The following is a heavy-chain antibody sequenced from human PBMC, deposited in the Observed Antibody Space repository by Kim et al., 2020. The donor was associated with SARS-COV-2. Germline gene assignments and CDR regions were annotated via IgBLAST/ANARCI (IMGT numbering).Heavy chain of an antibody. CDR1: GFTFSSYA. CDR3: ARDGTAGYSNGWGGD. Sequence: GGSLRLSCAASGFTFSSYAMHWVRQAPGKGLEWVAVISYDGSNKYYADSVKGRFTISRDNSKNTLYLQMNSLRAEDTAVYYCARDGTAGYSNGWGGDWGQGTLVTVSS. J-gene: IGHJ4*02. V-gene: IGHV3-30*04. CDR2: ISYDGSNK. D-gene: IGHD6-19*01.